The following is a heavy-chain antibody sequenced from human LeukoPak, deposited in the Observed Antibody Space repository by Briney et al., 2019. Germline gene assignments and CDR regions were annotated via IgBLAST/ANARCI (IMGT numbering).Heavy chain of an antibody. D-gene: IGHD1-1*01. CDR1: GFTFSSYG. Sequence: GGSLRLSCAASGFTFSSYGMHWVRQAPGKGLEWVAVIWYDGSNKYYADSVKGRFTISRDNSKNTLYLQMNSLRAEDMAVYYCARDLRLENEIGYWGQGTLVTVSS. CDR3: ARDLRLENEIGY. CDR2: IWYDGSNK. J-gene: IGHJ4*02. V-gene: IGHV3-33*01.